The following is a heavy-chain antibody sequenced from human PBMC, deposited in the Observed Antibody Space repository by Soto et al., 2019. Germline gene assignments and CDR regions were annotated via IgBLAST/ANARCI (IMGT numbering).Heavy chain of an antibody. CDR3: ARGALEMAVAATTYIDY. Sequence: PSETLSLTCAVSGGSISSSNWWSWVRQPPGKGLEWIGEIYHSGSTNYNPSLKSRVTISVDKSKNQFSLKLSSVTAADTAVYYCARGALEMAVAATTYIDYWGQGTLVTVSS. V-gene: IGHV4-4*02. J-gene: IGHJ4*02. CDR2: IYHSGST. D-gene: IGHD2-15*01. CDR1: GGSISSSNW.